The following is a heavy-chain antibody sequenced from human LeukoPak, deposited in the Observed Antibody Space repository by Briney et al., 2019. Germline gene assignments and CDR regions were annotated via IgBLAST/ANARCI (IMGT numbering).Heavy chain of an antibody. Sequence: GGSLRLSCAASGFTFDDYAMHWVRQAPGKGLEWASGISWNSGSIGYADSVKGRFTISRDNAKNSLYLQMNSLRAEDTAVYYCARGDGYNSGYGDFDYWGQGTLVTVSS. J-gene: IGHJ4*02. D-gene: IGHD5-24*01. CDR1: GFTFDDYA. V-gene: IGHV3-9*01. CDR2: ISWNSGSI. CDR3: ARGDGYNSGYGDFDY.